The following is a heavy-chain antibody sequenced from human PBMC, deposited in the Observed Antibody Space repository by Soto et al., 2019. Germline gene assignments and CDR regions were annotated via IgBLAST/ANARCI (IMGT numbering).Heavy chain of an antibody. D-gene: IGHD6-13*01. J-gene: IGHJ6*02. CDR2: IWYDGGNR. CDR3: ARYVADVSSWYYFGMDV. V-gene: IGHV3-33*01. Sequence: QVHLVESGGGVVQPGGSLRLSCAASGFTFSNYGMHWVRQAPGKGLEWVAVIWYDGGNRYYTDSVKGRFTVSKDNSKSTLYLQMNNLRAEDTALYYCARYVADVSSWYYFGMDVWGRGTTVIVSS. CDR1: GFTFSNYG.